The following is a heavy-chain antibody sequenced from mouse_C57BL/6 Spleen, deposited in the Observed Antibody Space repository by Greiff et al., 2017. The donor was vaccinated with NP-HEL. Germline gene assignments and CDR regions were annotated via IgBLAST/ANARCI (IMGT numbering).Heavy chain of an antibody. Sequence: QVQLKQPGAELVRPGSSVKLSCKASGYTFTSYWMHWVKQRPIQGLEWIGNIDPSDSETHYNQKFKDKATLTVDKSSSTAYMQLSSLTSEDSAVYYCARGIPYYYAMDYWGQGTSVTVSS. CDR3: ARGIPYYYAMDY. V-gene: IGHV1-52*01. CDR1: GYTFTSYW. J-gene: IGHJ4*01. CDR2: IDPSDSET.